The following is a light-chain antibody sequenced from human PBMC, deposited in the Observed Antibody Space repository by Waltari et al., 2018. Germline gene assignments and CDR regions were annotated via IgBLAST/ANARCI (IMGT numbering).Light chain of an antibody. CDR2: GAS. V-gene: IGKV3-20*01. Sequence: EIVLTQSPGTLSLSPGEKATLSCRASQSVSSSYLAWYQKKPGQAPRLLIYGASSRATGIPDRFSGSGSGTDFTLTISRLEPEDFAVYYCQQYGSSLPMYTFGQGTKLEIK. CDR3: QQYGSSLPMYT. CDR1: QSVSSSY. J-gene: IGKJ2*01.